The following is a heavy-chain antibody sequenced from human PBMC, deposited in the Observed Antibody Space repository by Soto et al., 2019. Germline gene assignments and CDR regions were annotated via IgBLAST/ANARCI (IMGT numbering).Heavy chain of an antibody. D-gene: IGHD4-17*01. J-gene: IGHJ4*02. V-gene: IGHV4-59*11. CDR1: GDSFTRRY. CDR2: IYHTGIT. Sequence: SETLSLTCTVSGDSFTRRYWGWIRQPPGKGLEWIGYIYHTGITNYDPSFKSRVSMSIDTSKHQFSLNLTSVTAADTAVYYCARDYTVAYFDYWGQGTLVTVSS. CDR3: ARDYTVAYFDY.